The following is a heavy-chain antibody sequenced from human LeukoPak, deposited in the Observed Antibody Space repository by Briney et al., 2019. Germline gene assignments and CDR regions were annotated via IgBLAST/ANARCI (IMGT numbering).Heavy chain of an antibody. CDR1: GFTFSSYA. CDR3: ARDLSSSDQGY. J-gene: IGHJ4*02. Sequence: QPGRSLRLSCAASGFTFSSYAMHWVRQAPGKGLEWVAVISYDGSNKYYADSVKGRFTISRDNSKNTLYPQMNSLRAEDTAVYYCARDLSSSDQGYWGQGTLVTVSS. V-gene: IGHV3-30-3*01. CDR2: ISYDGSNK. D-gene: IGHD6-13*01.